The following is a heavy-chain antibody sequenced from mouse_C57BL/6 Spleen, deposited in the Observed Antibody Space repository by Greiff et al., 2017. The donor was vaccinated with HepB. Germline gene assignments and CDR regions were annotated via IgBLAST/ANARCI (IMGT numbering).Heavy chain of an antibody. D-gene: IGHD2-3*01. CDR1: GYTFTSYW. V-gene: IGHV1-50*01. Sequence: QVQLQQPGAELVKPGASVKLSCKASGYTFTSYWMQWVKQRPGQGLEWIGEIDPSDSYTNYNHKFRGKATLTVDTSSTTAYMQLSSLTSEDSAVYYCSRKSLNDGYYDFSYWGQGTLVTVSA. CDR3: SRKSLNDGYYDFSY. CDR2: IDPSDSYT. J-gene: IGHJ3*01.